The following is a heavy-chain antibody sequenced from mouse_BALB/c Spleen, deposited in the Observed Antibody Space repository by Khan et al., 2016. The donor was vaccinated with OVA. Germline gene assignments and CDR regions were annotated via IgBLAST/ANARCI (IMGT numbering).Heavy chain of an antibody. CDR1: GYTFTSYW. J-gene: IGHJ2*01. Sequence: QVQLQQSGAELVKPGASVKLSCKASGYTFTSYWMHWVKQRPGQGLEWIGEINPSNGRTNYNEKFKSKATLTVDKSSSTAYMQLSSPTSEDSAVYYCARVITRDSWGQGTTLTVSS. D-gene: IGHD6-1*01. CDR3: ARVITRDS. V-gene: IGHV1S81*02. CDR2: INPSNGRT.